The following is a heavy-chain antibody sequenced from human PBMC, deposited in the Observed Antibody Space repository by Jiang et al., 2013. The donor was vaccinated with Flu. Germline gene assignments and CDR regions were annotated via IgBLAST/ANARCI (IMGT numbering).Heavy chain of an antibody. CDR3: ARDQGAYYDFWSGCDY. CDR2: SALTMVT. CDR1: GYTFTSYG. V-gene: IGHV1-18*01. J-gene: IGHJ4*02. Sequence: SVKVSCKASGYTFTSYGISWVRQALDKGLSGWDGSALTMVTQTMHRSVQGRVTMTTDTSTSTAYMELRSLRSDDTAVYYCARDQGAYYDFWSGCDYWGQGTLVTVSS. D-gene: IGHD3-3*01.